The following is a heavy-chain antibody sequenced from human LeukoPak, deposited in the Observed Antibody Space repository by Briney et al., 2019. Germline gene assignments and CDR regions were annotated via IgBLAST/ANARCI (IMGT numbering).Heavy chain of an antibody. CDR1: GFTFSSYS. Sequence: GGSLRLSCAASGFTFSSYSMTWVRQAPGKGLECVSTVTGSDDSTYYADAVKGRFTISRDNSKNTMYLQMNSLRGEDTAVYYCVTGVTLVRGVPYYFDYWGQGTLVTVSS. D-gene: IGHD3-10*01. V-gene: IGHV3-23*01. J-gene: IGHJ4*02. CDR3: VTGVTLVRGVPYYFDY. CDR2: VTGSDDST.